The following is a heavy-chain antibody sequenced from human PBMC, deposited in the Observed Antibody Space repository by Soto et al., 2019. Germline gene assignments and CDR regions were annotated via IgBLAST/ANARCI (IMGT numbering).Heavy chain of an antibody. D-gene: IGHD2-8*01. CDR1: GYTFTGYY. CDR2: INPNSGGT. CDR3: ARAPVLMVEARRKNYYYYGMDV. Sequence: GASVKVSCKASGYTFTGYYMHWVRQAPGQGLEWMGWINPNSGGTNYAQKFQGRVTMTRDTSISTAYMELSRLRSDDTAVYYCARAPVLMVEARRKNYYYYGMDVWGQGTTVTV. J-gene: IGHJ6*02. V-gene: IGHV1-2*02.